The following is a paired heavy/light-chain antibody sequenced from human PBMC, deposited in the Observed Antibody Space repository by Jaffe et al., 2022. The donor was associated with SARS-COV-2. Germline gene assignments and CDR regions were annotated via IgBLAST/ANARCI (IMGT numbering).Heavy chain of an antibody. CDR3: TTTIAAAGTYYYYGMDV. Sequence: EVQLVESGGGLVKPGGSLRLSCAASGFTFSNAWMSWVRQAPGKGLEWVGRIKSKTDGGTTDYAAPVKGRFTISRDDSKNTLYLQMNSLKTEDTAVYYCTTTIAAAGTYYYYGMDVWGQGTTVTVSS. CDR2: IKSKTDGGTT. V-gene: IGHV3-15*01. D-gene: IGHD6-13*01. J-gene: IGHJ6*02. CDR1: GFTFSNAW.
Light chain of an antibody. CDR2: GAS. CDR1: QSVSSSY. CDR3: QQYGSSRT. J-gene: IGKJ4*01. V-gene: IGKV3-20*01. Sequence: EIVLTQSPGTLSLSPGERATLSCRASQSVSSSYLAWYQQKPGQAPRLLIYGASSRATGIPDRFSGSGSGTDFTLTISRLEPEDFAVYYCQQYGSSRTFGGGTKVEIK.